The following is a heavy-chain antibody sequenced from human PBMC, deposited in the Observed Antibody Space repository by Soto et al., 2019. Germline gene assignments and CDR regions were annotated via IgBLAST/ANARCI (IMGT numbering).Heavy chain of an antibody. V-gene: IGHV1-69*06. J-gene: IGHJ6*01. CDR1: GCTLRSFINYP. Sequence: QMQLVQSGGEVKKPGSSVKVSCKASGCTLRSFINYPINWVRRTAGQGLEWMGGVVRNDGSGNYAQKCQGRVTITADKCTGTAYMDQSSNRSEEKTLCYCARGTTIDFLRYLGTWG. CDR3: ARGTTIDFLRYLGT. CDR2: VVRNDGSG. D-gene: IGHD1-7*01.